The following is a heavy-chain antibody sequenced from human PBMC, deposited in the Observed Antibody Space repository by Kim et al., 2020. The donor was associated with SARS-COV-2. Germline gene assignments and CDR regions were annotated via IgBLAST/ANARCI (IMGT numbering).Heavy chain of an antibody. J-gene: IGHJ4*02. CDR3: AKPWRGQGDFWTFDY. D-gene: IGHD2-21*02. V-gene: IGHV3-23*01. Sequence: DSVGGRFTVSRDNSKNALYLQMNGLSAEDTAVYYCAKPWRGQGDFWTFDYWGQGTLLTVSS.